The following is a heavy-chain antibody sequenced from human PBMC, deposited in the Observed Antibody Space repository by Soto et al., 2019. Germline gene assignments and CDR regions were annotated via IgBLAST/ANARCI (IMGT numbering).Heavy chain of an antibody. D-gene: IGHD1-26*01. Sequence: QVQLQQWGAGLLKPSETLSLTCAVYGGSFSGYYWSWIRQPPGKGLEWIGEINHSGSTNYNPSPKRRVTIPVDTSKDQFSLKLSSVTAADTAVYYCARKPRSHYGINWFDPWGQGTLVTVSS. J-gene: IGHJ5*02. V-gene: IGHV4-34*01. CDR2: INHSGST. CDR3: ARKPRSHYGINWFDP. CDR1: GGSFSGYY.